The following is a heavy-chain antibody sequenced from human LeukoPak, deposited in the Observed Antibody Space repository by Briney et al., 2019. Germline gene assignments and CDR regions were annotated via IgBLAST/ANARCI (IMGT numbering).Heavy chain of an antibody. D-gene: IGHD1-26*01. CDR2: IYYSGST. Sequence: SETLSLTCTVSDGSSSSSSWNWLRQPPGKGLEWIGYIYYSGSTKYNPSLESRVTISVDTSKNQFSLKLSSVTAADTAVYYCARGGARGARRYYGMDVWGQGTTVTVSS. J-gene: IGHJ6*02. CDR1: DGSSSSSS. CDR3: ARGGARGARRYYGMDV. V-gene: IGHV4-59*12.